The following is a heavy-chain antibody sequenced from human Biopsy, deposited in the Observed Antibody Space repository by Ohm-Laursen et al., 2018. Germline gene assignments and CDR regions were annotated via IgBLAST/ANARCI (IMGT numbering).Heavy chain of an antibody. Sequence: SETLSLTCALSGASVRSHFLTWIRQPPGKGLQWIGSISNSGPTKSSPSHKSRVNISLHTSKNHLSLKLTSVTAADTAVYYCARLSTLFGVADFTDDWGQGTLVTVSS. CDR2: ISNSGPT. CDR3: ARLSTLFGVADFTDD. V-gene: IGHV4-59*08. J-gene: IGHJ4*02. D-gene: IGHD3-3*01. CDR1: GASVRSHF.